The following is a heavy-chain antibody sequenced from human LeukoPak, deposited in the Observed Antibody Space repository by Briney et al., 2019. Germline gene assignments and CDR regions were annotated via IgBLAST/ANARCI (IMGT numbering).Heavy chain of an antibody. CDR2: INPNSGGT. J-gene: IGHJ4*02. D-gene: IGHD3-22*01. CDR1: GYTFTGYY. V-gene: IGHV1-2*02. Sequence: ASVKVSCKASGYTFTGYYMHWVRQAPGQGLEWMGWINPNSGGTNYAQKFQGRVAMTRDTSISTAYMELSRLRSDDTAVYYCAETTYYDSSGYYFRWGQGTLVTVSS. CDR3: AETTYYDSSGYYFR.